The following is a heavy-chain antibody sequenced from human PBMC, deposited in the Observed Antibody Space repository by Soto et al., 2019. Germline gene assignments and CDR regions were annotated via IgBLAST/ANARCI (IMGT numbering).Heavy chain of an antibody. J-gene: IGHJ2*01. D-gene: IGHD2-21*01. CDR3: ARGLRGGGDWYFDL. CDR2: INHSGST. CDR1: GGSFSDYY. Sequence: QVQLQQWGAGLLKPSETLSLTCAVYGGSFSDYYWSWIRQPPGKGLEWSGEINHSGSTNYNPYLNSRVTISVDTSKNQFSLKLSSVTAADTAVYYCARGLRGGGDWYFDLWGRGTLVTVSS. V-gene: IGHV4-34*01.